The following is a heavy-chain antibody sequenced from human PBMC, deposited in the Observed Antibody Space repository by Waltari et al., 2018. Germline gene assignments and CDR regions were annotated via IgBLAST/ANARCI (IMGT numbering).Heavy chain of an antibody. Sequence: EAQLVASGGALVPPGGSLRLSCAASGFTFSTYWISWVRQAPGKGLEWVANIHREGSEKYYVDSVKGRFTISRDNAKNSLSLQMNSLRAEDTAIYYCARGDGPFDYWGLGTLVTVSA. J-gene: IGHJ4*02. CDR3: ARGDGPFDY. CDR1: GFTFSTYW. CDR2: IHREGSEK. V-gene: IGHV3-7*03.